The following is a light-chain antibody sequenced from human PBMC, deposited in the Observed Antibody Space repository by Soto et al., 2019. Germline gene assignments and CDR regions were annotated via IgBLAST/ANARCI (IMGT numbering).Light chain of an antibody. CDR3: QQYNNWPLT. Sequence: EVVMTQSPATLSVSPGERATLSCRASQSIRSNLAWYQQKPGQAPRLLIYGASTRATGIPARFSSSGSGTEFPLTISSLQSEDIAVYYCQQYNNWPLTFGQGTKVEIK. CDR1: QSIRSN. J-gene: IGKJ1*01. V-gene: IGKV3-15*01. CDR2: GAS.